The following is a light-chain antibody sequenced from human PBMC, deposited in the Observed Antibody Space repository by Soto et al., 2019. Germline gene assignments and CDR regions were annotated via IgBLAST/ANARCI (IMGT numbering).Light chain of an antibody. CDR1: QSINIY. CDR3: QQLNICRRD. Sequence: RTQSPATLSASTGERGTITCLASQSINIYLAWYQQKPGQAPTLLIYAASTLPTGVPARFSGSGSGTDFTLTISSLQPEDFAAYYCQQLNICRRDFGGGTKVDI. CDR2: AAS. J-gene: IGKJ4*01. V-gene: IGKV3D-15*01.